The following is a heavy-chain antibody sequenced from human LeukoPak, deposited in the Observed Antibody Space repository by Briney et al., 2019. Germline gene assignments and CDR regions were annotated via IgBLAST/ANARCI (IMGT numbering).Heavy chain of an antibody. V-gene: IGHV4-4*07. CDR2: IYTSGST. J-gene: IGHJ4*02. D-gene: IGHD3-10*01. CDR3: AKEGITRGVIDY. CDR1: GASISPCY. Sequence: SETLSLTCTVSGASISPCYWTWIRQPAGKGLEWIGHIYTSGSTNYNPSLKSRVTMSLDTSKSQFSLKLNSVTAADTAVYYCAKEGITRGVIDYWGQGALVTVSS.